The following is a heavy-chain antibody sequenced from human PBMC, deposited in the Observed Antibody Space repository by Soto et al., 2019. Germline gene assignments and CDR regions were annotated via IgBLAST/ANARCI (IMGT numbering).Heavy chain of an antibody. CDR2: MNPNSGNT. J-gene: IGHJ6*03. V-gene: IGHV1-8*01. CDR3: AIVTTSYGAMEYFSYMDV. Sequence: ASVKVSCKASGYTFTSYDINWVRQATGQGLEWMGWMNPNSGNTGYAQKFQGRVTMTRNTSISTAYMELSSLRSEDTAVYYCAIVTTSYGAMEYFSYMDVWGKGTTVTVSS. CDR1: GYTFTSYD. D-gene: IGHD5-18*01.